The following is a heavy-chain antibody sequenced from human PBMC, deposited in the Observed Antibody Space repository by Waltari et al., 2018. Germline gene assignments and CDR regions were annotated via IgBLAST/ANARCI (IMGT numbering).Heavy chain of an antibody. CDR2: INHSGST. D-gene: IGHD3-22*01. CDR1: GGSFSGYY. J-gene: IGHJ5*02. V-gene: IGHV4-34*01. Sequence: QVQLQQWGAGLLKPSETLSLTCAVYGGSFSGYYWSWIRQPPGKGLEWIGEINHSGSTNYNPSLKGRVTISVDTANNQFALKLSAVTAADTAVYYCAGASTYYYDSSGYPKYNWFDPWGQGTLVTVSS. CDR3: AGASTYYYDSSGYPKYNWFDP.